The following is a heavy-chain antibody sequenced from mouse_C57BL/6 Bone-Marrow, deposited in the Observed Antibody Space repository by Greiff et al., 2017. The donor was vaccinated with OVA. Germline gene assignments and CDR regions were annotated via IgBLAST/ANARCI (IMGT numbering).Heavy chain of an antibody. V-gene: IGHV1-15*01. CDR3: TRPYYGSSYEGYFDY. D-gene: IGHD1-1*01. J-gene: IGHJ2*01. CDR1: GYTFTDYE. CDR2: IDPETGGT. Sequence: QVQLQQSGAELVRPGASVTLSCKASGYTFTDYEMHWVKQTPVHGLEWIGAIDPETGGTAYNQKFKGKAILTADKSSSTAYMELRSLTSEDSAVYDCTRPYYGSSYEGYFDYWGQGTTLTVSS.